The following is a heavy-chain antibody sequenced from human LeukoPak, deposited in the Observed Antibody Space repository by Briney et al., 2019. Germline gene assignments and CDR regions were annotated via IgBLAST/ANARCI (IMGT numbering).Heavy chain of an antibody. J-gene: IGHJ4*02. Sequence: GGSLRLSCAASGFTFSSYEIIWLRQAPGRGLEWVSYISSSGSTKYYADSVKGRFTISRDNAKNSLYLQMNSLRAEDTAVYYCARDGPKYTSGWYGTYYFDYWGQGTLVTVSS. CDR3: ARDGPKYTSGWYGTYYFDY. V-gene: IGHV3-48*03. D-gene: IGHD6-19*01. CDR2: ISSSGSTK. CDR1: GFTFSSYE.